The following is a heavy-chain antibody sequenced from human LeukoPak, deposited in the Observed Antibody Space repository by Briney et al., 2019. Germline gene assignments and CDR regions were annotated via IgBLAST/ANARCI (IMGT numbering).Heavy chain of an antibody. Sequence: GGSLRLSCAASGFTFSTYSMNWVRQAPGKGLEWVSSISRNSRFIYYADSMRGRFTISRDNAKNSLYLQMNSLKPEDTAVYYCARVAEAAAFDSWGQGTLVTVSS. CDR1: GFTFSTYS. CDR3: ARVAEAAAFDS. J-gene: IGHJ4*02. CDR2: ISRNSRFI. V-gene: IGHV3-21*06. D-gene: IGHD6-13*01.